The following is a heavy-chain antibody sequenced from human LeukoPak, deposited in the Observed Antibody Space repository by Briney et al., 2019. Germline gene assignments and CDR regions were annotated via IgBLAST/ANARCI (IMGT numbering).Heavy chain of an antibody. D-gene: IGHD2-2*02. CDR2: IIPILGIA. J-gene: IGHJ4*02. V-gene: IGHV1-69*02. CDR1: GGTFSSYT. CDR3: ASGQLLYDY. Sequence: SVTVSCKASGGTFSSYTISWVRQAPGQGLEWMGRIIPILGIANYSQKFQGRVTITADKSTSTAYMELSSLRSEDTAVYYCASGQLLYDYWGQGTLVTVSS.